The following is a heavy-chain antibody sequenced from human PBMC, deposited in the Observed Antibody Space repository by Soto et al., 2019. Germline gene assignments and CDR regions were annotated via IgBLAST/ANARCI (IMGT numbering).Heavy chain of an antibody. Sequence: QVQLQESGPGLVKPSQTLSLTCTVSGGSVSSGDYHWSWIRQPPAKGLEWIGYIYYSGSSYYNPSLLSRVAMSVDTSKNHFSLKLRSVTAADTAVYYCARMYGGYGGGVDYWGQGTQVTVSS. V-gene: IGHV4-30-4*01. CDR3: ARMYGGYGGGVDY. J-gene: IGHJ4*02. CDR2: IYYSGSS. D-gene: IGHD5-12*01. CDR1: GGSVSSGDYH.